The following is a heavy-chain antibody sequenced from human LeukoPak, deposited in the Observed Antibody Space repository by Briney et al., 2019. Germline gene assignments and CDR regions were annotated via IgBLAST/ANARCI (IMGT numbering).Heavy chain of an antibody. CDR1: GYTFTDYY. Sequence: ASVKVSCKVSGYTFTDYYMHWVQQAPGKGLEWMGLVDPEDGETIYAEKFQGRVTMTEDTSTDTAYMELSSLRSEDTAVYYCATARYCSGGSCYHYYMDVWGKGTTVTVSS. V-gene: IGHV1-69-2*01. CDR2: VDPEDGET. J-gene: IGHJ6*03. CDR3: ATARYCSGGSCYHYYMDV. D-gene: IGHD2-15*01.